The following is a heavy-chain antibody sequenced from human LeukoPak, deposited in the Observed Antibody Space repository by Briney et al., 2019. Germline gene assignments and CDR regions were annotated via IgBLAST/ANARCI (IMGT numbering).Heavy chain of an antibody. V-gene: IGHV4-61*02. CDR3: ARESWYGGFDY. CDR2: IYTSGST. J-gene: IGHJ4*02. D-gene: IGHD6-13*01. CDR1: GGSISSGSYY. Sequence: SETLSLTCTVSGGSISSGSYYWSWIRQPAGKGLEWIGRIYTSGSTNYNPSLKSRVTISVDTSKNQFSLKLSSVTAADTAVYYCARESWYGGFDYWGQGTLVTVSS.